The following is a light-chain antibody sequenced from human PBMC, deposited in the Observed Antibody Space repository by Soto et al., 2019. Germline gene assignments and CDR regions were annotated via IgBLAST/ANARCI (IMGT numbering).Light chain of an antibody. J-gene: IGLJ1*01. Sequence: SALTQPASVSGYPGQSITISCTGSSSDVGNHNYVSWYQQHPGKAPKLMIYEVTSRPSGVSDRFSGSKSGNTASLTISGLQAEDEADYYCSSYTSSTTLEVFGTGTKLTVL. CDR3: SSYTSSTTLEV. CDR1: SSDVGNHNY. V-gene: IGLV2-14*01. CDR2: EVT.